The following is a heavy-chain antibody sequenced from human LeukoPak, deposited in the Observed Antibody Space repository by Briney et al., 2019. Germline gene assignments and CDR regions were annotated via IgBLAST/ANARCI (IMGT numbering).Heavy chain of an antibody. CDR3: ARGDGYNDAEYLQH. J-gene: IGHJ1*01. Sequence: GGSLRLSCSASGFTFSSNGRHWVRQAPAKGLKWVAYIGHDGSNKYYGDTVKGRFTNSRDNSKKTLYLQMNSLRVEDTAVYYCARGDGYNDAEYLQHWGQGTLVTVS. D-gene: IGHD5-24*01. V-gene: IGHV3-30*02. CDR1: GFTFSSNG. CDR2: IGHDGSNK.